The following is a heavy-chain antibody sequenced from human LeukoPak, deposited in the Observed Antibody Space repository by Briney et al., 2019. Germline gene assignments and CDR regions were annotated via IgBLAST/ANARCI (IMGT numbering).Heavy chain of an antibody. Sequence: PGRSLRLSCAASGFTFISYAMSSVSQARGNWLELVPAISGSGGSTYYADSVKARFTISRDNSKNTLYLQMNSLRAKDTAVYYCATNWGPFGGIDYWGQGPLVTVSS. CDR1: GFTFISYA. CDR2: ISGSGGST. CDR3: ATNWGPFGGIDY. D-gene: IGHD3-16*01. V-gene: IGHV3-23*01. J-gene: IGHJ4*02.